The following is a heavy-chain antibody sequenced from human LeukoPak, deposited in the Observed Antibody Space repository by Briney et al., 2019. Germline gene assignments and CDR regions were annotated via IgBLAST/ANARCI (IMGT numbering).Heavy chain of an antibody. CDR1: GGSISSYY. CDR3: ARYRRDQGRQNNWFDP. J-gene: IGHJ5*02. D-gene: IGHD1-26*01. CDR2: IYTSGST. V-gene: IGHV4-4*07. Sequence: SETLSLTCTVSGGSISSYYWSWIRQPAGKGLEWIGRIYTSGSTNYNPSLKSRVTMSVDTSKNQFSLKLSSVTAADTAVYYCARYRRDQGRQNNWFDPWGQGTLVTVSS.